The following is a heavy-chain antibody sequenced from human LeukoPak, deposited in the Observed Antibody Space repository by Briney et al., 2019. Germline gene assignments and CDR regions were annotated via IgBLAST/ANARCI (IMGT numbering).Heavy chain of an antibody. J-gene: IGHJ6*02. CDR1: GGSISSYY. CDR3: ARGSLDYYYYGMDV. Sequence: SETLSLTRTVSGGSISSYYWSWIRQPAGKGLEYIGRIYTTGSTNYNPSLKSRVTMSVDTSKNQFSLKLSSVTAADTAVYYCARGSLDYYYYGMDVWGQGTTVTVPS. CDR2: IYTTGST. D-gene: IGHD1-26*01. V-gene: IGHV4-4*07.